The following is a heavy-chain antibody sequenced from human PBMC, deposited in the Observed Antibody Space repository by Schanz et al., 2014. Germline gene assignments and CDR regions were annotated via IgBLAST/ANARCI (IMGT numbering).Heavy chain of an antibody. CDR3: ARDRQQLVGRIGYYYGMDV. CDR2: ITSGSAK. D-gene: IGHD6-13*01. V-gene: IGHV3-11*04. Sequence: VQLVESGGGLVKPGGSLRLSCTASGFTFRDYQMTWIRQAPGKGLEWVSYITSGSAKFYADSVKGRFTISRDNAKNSLYLQMNSLRAEDTAVYYCARDRQQLVGRIGYYYGMDVWGQGTTVTVSS. J-gene: IGHJ6*02. CDR1: GFTFRDYQ.